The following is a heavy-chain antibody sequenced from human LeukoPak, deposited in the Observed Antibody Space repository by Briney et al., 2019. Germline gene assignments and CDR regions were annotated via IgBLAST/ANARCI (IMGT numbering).Heavy chain of an antibody. J-gene: IGHJ4*02. V-gene: IGHV3-9*01. CDR2: ISWNSGSI. CDR3: ASAEDFWSGYLFDY. Sequence: PGGYLRLSCAVSGFTFDDYAMHWVGQAPGRGLEWVAGISWNSGSIGYADSVKGRFTISRDNAKNSLYLQMNSLRAEDTAVYYCASAEDFWSGYLFDYWGQGTLVTVSS. D-gene: IGHD3-3*01. CDR1: GFTFDDYA.